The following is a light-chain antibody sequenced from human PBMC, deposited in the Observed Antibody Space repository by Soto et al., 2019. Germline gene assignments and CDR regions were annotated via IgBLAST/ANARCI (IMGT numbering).Light chain of an antibody. V-gene: IGLV1-40*01. CDR2: DNS. J-gene: IGLJ1*01. CDR3: SSHGGSNNFYI. Sequence: QSVLTQPPSVSGAPGQRVTISCTGSGSTFGAGYDVHWYQQLPGTAPKLLISDNSNRPSGVPDRFSGSKSGTSASLAISGLQAEDEADYYCSSHGGSNNFYIFGTGTKVTVL. CDR1: GSTFGAGYD.